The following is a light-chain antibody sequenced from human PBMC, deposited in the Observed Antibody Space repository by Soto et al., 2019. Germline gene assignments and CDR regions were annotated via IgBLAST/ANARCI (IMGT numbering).Light chain of an antibody. J-gene: IGKJ5*01. CDR2: AAS. V-gene: IGKV1-8*01. CDR3: QQYENLPT. Sequence: AIRMTQSPSSFSASTGDRVTITCRASQGISSYLAWYQQKPGKAPKLLIYAASTLQSGVPSRFSDSGSGTDFTLTISCLQSDDVATYYCQQYENLPTFGQGTRLEIK. CDR1: QGISSY.